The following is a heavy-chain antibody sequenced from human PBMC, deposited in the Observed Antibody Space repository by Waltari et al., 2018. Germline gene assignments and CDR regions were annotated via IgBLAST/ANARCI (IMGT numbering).Heavy chain of an antibody. Sequence: QLQLQESGPGLVKPSGTLSLTCAVSGDSMSSTDWWSWVLQSPGKGLEWIGQVQRSGRTNYNPSVASRVTISIDTSTNHFSLKVTSATAADTAVYFCARDRGRGIYLDSWGQGTLVTVSP. CDR3: ARDRGRGIYLDS. CDR2: VQRSGRT. CDR1: GDSMSSTDW. V-gene: IGHV4-4*02. J-gene: IGHJ4*02. D-gene: IGHD1-1*01.